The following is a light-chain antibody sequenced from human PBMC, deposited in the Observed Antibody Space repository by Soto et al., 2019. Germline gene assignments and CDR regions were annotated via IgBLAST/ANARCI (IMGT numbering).Light chain of an antibody. J-gene: IGKJ2*01. V-gene: IGKV3-20*01. CDR3: QQYGSSPYT. CDR2: GAS. Sequence: EIVLTQSPGTLSLSPGERATLSCRASQSVSSTYLAWYQQKPGQAPRLLIYGASIRATGVPDRFSGSGSGTDSNLTISRLEAKDFAVYYCQQYGSSPYTFGQGTKLEIK. CDR1: QSVSSTY.